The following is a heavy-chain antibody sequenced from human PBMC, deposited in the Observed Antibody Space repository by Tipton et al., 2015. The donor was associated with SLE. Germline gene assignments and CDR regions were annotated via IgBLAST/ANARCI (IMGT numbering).Heavy chain of an antibody. CDR3: ARIHYYGSGSRDY. Sequence: SLRLSCAASGFTFSSYAMHWVRQPPGKGLEWVAIIWYDGSNKYYADSVKGRFTISRDNSNNTLYLQMNSLRAEDTAVYYCARIHYYGSGSRDYWGQGTLVTVSS. V-gene: IGHV3-33*01. D-gene: IGHD3-10*01. CDR2: IWYDGSNK. CDR1: GFTFSSYA. J-gene: IGHJ4*02.